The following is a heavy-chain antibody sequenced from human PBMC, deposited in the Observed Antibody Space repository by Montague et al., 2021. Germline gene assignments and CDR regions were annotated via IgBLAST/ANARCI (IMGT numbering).Heavy chain of an antibody. D-gene: IGHD1-14*01. Sequence: SETLSLTCSVSGVSIGEKSFYWGWVRQAPRRGLEWIGHMFYRGNTYYNPSLQSRVSISVDTSKNQFSLTLTSVTASDTAVYYCARRCYGDPQTDPEPANCALDDWGQGTSVTVSS. J-gene: IGHJ6*02. CDR3: ARRCYGDPQTDPEPANCALDD. CDR1: GVSIGEKSFY. CDR2: MFYRGNT. V-gene: IGHV4-39*01.